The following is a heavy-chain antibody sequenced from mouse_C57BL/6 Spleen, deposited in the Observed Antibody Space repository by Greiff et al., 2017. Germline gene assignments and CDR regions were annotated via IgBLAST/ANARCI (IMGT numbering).Heavy chain of an antibody. J-gene: IGHJ4*01. Sequence: VQLQQSGPELVKPGASVKISCKASGYTFTDYYMNWVKQSHGKSLEWIGDINPNNGGTSYNQKFKGKATLTVDKSSSTAYMELRSLTSEDAAVYYCAAITTVVPGMDYWGQGTSVTVSS. CDR1: GYTFTDYY. V-gene: IGHV1-26*01. D-gene: IGHD1-1*01. CDR3: AAITTVVPGMDY. CDR2: INPNNGGT.